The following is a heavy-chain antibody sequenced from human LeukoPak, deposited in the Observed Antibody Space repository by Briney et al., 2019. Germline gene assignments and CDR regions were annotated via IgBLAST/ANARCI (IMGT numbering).Heavy chain of an antibody. CDR1: GYSFTSYW. CDR2: IYPGDSDT. D-gene: IGHD4-23*01. J-gene: IGHJ4*02. CDR3: ARQTTYRNSYYFDY. V-gene: IGHV5-51*01. Sequence: GESLKISCKGSGYSFTSYWIGWVRQMPGKGLEWMGIIYPGDSDTRYSPSFQGQVTISADKSNSTAYLQWSSLKASDTAMYYCARQTTYRNSYYFDYWGQGTLVAVSS.